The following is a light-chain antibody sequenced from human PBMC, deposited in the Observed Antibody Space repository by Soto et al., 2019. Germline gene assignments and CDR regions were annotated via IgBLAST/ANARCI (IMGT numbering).Light chain of an antibody. CDR1: SGDVGGYNF. CDR3: CSYAGSFTVI. V-gene: IGLV2-11*01. Sequence: QSALTQPCSVSGSAGESVTVSCTGTSGDVGGYNFVSWYQQHPGKAPRVLIYDVTKRPAGVPDRFSGSKSGNTASLTISGLQAEDEADYYCCSYAGSFTVIFGGGTKLTV. J-gene: IGLJ2*01. CDR2: DVT.